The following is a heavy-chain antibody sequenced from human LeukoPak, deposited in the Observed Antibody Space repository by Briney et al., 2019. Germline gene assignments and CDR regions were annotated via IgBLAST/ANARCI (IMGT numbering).Heavy chain of an antibody. CDR2: IYSGGST. J-gene: IGHJ4*02. V-gene: IGHV3-66*01. CDR3: ARVKGNNGDYVDFDY. Sequence: PGGSLRLSCAASGFTVSSNYMSWVRQAPGKGLEWVSVIYSGGSTYYADSVKGRFTISRDNSKNTLYLQMNSLNAEDTAVYYCARVKGNNGDYVDFDYWGQGTLVTVSS. CDR1: GFTVSSNY. D-gene: IGHD4-17*01.